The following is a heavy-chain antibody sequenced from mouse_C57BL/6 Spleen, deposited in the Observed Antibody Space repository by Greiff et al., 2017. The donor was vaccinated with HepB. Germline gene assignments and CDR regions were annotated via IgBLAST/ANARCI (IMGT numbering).Heavy chain of an antibody. CDR3: ARGAGWLLLDY. CDR1: GYTFTSYW. D-gene: IGHD2-3*01. Sequence: QVHVKQSGAELVKPGASVKMSCKASGYTFTSYWITWVKQRPGQGLEWIGDIYPGSGSTNYNEKFKSKATLTVDTSSSTAYMQLSSLTSEDSAVYYCARGAGWLLLDYWGQGTTLTVSS. CDR2: IYPGSGST. J-gene: IGHJ2*01. V-gene: IGHV1-55*01.